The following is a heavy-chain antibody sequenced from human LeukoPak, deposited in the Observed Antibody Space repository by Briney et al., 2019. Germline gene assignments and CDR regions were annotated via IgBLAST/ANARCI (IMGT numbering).Heavy chain of an antibody. CDR3: ARGGYYGSGNDFRFDP. V-gene: IGHV4-59*01. CDR2: IYYSGST. J-gene: IGHJ5*02. Sequence: PSETLSLTCTVSGGSIRNYYWSWIRQPPGKGLEWIGYIYYSGSTNYKPSLKSRVTISVDTSKNQFSLKLSSVTAADTAVYYCARGGYYGSGNDFRFDPWGQGTLVTVSS. D-gene: IGHD3-10*01. CDR1: GGSIRNYY.